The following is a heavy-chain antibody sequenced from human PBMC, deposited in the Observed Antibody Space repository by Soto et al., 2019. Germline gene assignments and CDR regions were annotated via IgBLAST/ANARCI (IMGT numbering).Heavy chain of an antibody. CDR2: ISWSGST. CDR1: GASISSGAYY. J-gene: IGHJ4*02. V-gene: IGHV4-31*03. Sequence: SETLSLTCTVSGASISSGAYYWSWIRQLPGKGLEWIGYISWSGSTFYKASLKSRITISVDTSKNQFSLRLSSVTAADTAIYYCSRGFNPSDYWGQGTLVTVSS. CDR3: SRGFNPSDY.